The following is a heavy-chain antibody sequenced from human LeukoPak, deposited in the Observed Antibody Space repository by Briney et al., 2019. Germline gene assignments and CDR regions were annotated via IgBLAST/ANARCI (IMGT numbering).Heavy chain of an antibody. Sequence: GGSLRLSCAASGFTFSDYVMHWLRQAPGKGLKWVSAISGSGGSTYYADSVKGRFTISRDNPKNTLYLQMNSLRAEDTAVYYCATRSGDCSSTSCYSHYWGQGTLVTVSS. CDR2: ISGSGGST. V-gene: IGHV3-23*01. J-gene: IGHJ4*02. CDR1: GFTFSDYV. D-gene: IGHD2-2*02. CDR3: ATRSGDCSSTSCYSHY.